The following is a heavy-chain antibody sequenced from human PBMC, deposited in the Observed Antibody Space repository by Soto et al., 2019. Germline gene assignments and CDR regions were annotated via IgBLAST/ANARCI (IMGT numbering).Heavy chain of an antibody. CDR3: ARKGFGPLHGLVDV. CDR2: VHHSWGS. Sequence: QVQLQESGPGLVKPSETLSLSCTVSGGSISSYYWSWFRQSPGKRMEWIGYVHHSWGSSYNPSLPSRGAISLDTSKSQFSLKVTSVTAADSAVYYWARKGFGPLHGLVDVWGQGTTVTVSS. CDR1: GGSISSYY. D-gene: IGHD3-10*01. J-gene: IGHJ6*02. V-gene: IGHV4-59*08.